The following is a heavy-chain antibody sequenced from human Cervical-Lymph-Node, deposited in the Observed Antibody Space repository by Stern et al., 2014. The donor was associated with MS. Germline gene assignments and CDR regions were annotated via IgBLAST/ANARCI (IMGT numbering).Heavy chain of an antibody. D-gene: IGHD2-21*02. J-gene: IGHJ6*02. CDR3: ATHRGRVTYYYGMDV. CDR2: FDPEHGET. Sequence: QVQLVQSGAEVKKPGASGKVSCKVSGYTLSEISMHWVRQAPGKGLEWMGGFDPEHGETRYAQKFQGRVTMAEGRSTDTAYMELSSLRSEETAVYYCATHRGRVTYYYGMDVWGQGTTVTVSS. V-gene: IGHV1-24*01. CDR1: GYTLSEIS.